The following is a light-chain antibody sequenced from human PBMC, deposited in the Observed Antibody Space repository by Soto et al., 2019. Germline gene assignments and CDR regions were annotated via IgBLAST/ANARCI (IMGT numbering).Light chain of an antibody. CDR1: SSDVGGYNY. J-gene: IGLJ1*01. Sequence: QSALTQPPSASGSPGQSVTISCTGTSSDVGGYNYVSWYRQHPGKAPKLMIYEVSKRPSGVPDRFSGSKSGNTASLTVSGLQAEHEADYYCSSYAGSNNLGVFGTGTKLTVL. V-gene: IGLV2-8*01. CDR3: SSYAGSNNLGV. CDR2: EVS.